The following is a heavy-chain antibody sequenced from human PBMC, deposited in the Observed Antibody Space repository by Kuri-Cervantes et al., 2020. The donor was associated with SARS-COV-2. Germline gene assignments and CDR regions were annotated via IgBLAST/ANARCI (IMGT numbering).Heavy chain of an antibody. V-gene: IGHV3-64D*06. CDR1: GFTFSSYA. J-gene: IGHJ4*02. D-gene: IGHD6-13*01. Sequence: GESLKISCSASGFTFSSYAMHWVRQAPGKGLEYVSAISSNGGSTYYADSVKGRFTISRDNSKNALYLQMSSLRAEDTAVYYCAKQQQLGTYDYWGQGTLVTVSS. CDR3: AKQQQLGTYDY. CDR2: ISSNGGST.